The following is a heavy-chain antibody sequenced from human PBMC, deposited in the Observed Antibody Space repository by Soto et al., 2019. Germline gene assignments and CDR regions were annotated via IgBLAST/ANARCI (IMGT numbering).Heavy chain of an antibody. CDR2: ISDGDGDT. J-gene: IGHJ6*02. V-gene: IGHV3-23*01. CDR3: AREVERDAYYYYGMDV. CDR1: GFSFSDYD. Sequence: GGSLRLSCVVSGFSFSDYDMRWVRQAPGKGLEWVSLISDGDGDTYYADYVKGRLSMSRDNSMIPLFLQMISLRAEDTALYYCAREVERDAYYYYGMDVWGQGTTVTVSS.